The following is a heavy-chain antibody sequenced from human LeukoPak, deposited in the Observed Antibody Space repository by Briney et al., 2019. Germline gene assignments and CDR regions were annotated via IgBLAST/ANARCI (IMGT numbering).Heavy chain of an antibody. CDR1: GGSIFSNNW. CDR2: IFHSGST. D-gene: IGHD3-22*01. J-gene: IGHJ6*03. Sequence: SGTLSLTCAVSGGSIFSNNWWSWVRQPPGKGLEWIGEIFHSGSTHYNPSLKSRVTISVDTSKNQFSLKLSSVTAADTAVYYCARIYDSSGYYYYYYYMDVWGKGTTVTVSS. CDR3: ARIYDSSGYYYYYYYMDV. V-gene: IGHV4-4*02.